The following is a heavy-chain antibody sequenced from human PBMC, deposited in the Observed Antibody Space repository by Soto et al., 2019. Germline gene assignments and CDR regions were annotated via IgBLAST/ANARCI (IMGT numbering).Heavy chain of an antibody. CDR1: GYTFSNYR. D-gene: IGHD4-17*01. CDR3: ARQYGDNYMDV. CDR2: ISGSSSSI. V-gene: IGHV3-21*04. Sequence: EVQLVESGGGLVKPGGSLRLSCVASGYTFSNYRINWVRQAPGKGLEWVSSISGSSSSIYYAESLKGRFTISRDNDKNSLYLHMNSLRVADPAVYYCARQYGDNYMDVWGNGTTVAVSS. J-gene: IGHJ6*03.